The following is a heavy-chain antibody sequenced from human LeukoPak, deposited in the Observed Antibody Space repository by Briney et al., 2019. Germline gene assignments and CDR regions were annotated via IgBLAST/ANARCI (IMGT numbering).Heavy chain of an antibody. CDR1: DGSISSYD. Sequence: SETLSLTCTLSDGSISSYDWSWIRLPPGKGLEYIGYVSYSGTTNYNPSLKSRLTISLDTSQNQISLRQGSVPPAATAVFYWSGFRSAVAGTYNYYFLDVGGKGTTVSVSS. CDR2: VSYSGTT. D-gene: IGHD6-19*01. CDR3: SGFRSAVAGTYNYYFLDV. J-gene: IGHJ6*03. V-gene: IGHV4-59*01.